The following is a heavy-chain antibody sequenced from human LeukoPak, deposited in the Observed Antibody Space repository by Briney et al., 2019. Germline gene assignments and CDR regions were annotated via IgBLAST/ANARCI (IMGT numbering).Heavy chain of an antibody. CDR3: AKSRFLEWLAFDY. V-gene: IGHV3-53*01. CDR1: GFTVSSNY. CDR2: IYSGGST. Sequence: GGSLRLSCAASGFTVSSNYMSWVRQAPGKGLERVSVIYSGGSTYYADSVKGRFTISRDNSKNTLYLQMNSLRAEDTAVYYCAKSRFLEWLAFDYWGQGTLVTVSS. D-gene: IGHD3-3*01. J-gene: IGHJ4*02.